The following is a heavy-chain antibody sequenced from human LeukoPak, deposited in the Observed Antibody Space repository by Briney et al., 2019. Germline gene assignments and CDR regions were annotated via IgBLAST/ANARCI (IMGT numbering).Heavy chain of an antibody. J-gene: IGHJ4*02. CDR2: IIPILDIT. Sequence: SVKVSCKASGGTFSSYAISWVRQAPGQGLEWMGRIIPILDITNYAQKFQGRVSITADKSTSTVYMELSNLGSEDTAVYYCARSRITMTSEANHYFDYWGQGTLVTVSS. V-gene: IGHV1-69*04. CDR3: ARSRITMTSEANHYFDY. D-gene: IGHD3-22*01. CDR1: GGTFSSYA.